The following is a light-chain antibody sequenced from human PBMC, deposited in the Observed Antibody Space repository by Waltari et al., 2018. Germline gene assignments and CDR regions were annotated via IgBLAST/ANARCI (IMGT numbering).Light chain of an antibody. Sequence: QSALTQPASVSGSPGQSITISCTGTSSDIGGYNYVSWYQQLPGRAPKLIIYDVSNLPAGVSNRFSGSKSGNTASLTISGLQGEDEADYYCSADVSSSTLELFGGGTSLAVL. CDR2: DVS. CDR3: SADVSSSTLEL. V-gene: IGLV2-14*03. CDR1: SSDIGGYNY. J-gene: IGLJ2*01.